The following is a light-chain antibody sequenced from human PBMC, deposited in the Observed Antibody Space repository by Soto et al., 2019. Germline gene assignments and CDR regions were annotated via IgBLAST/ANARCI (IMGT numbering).Light chain of an antibody. Sequence: QSALTQPASVSGSPGQSITISCTGTSSDVGAYNYVSWYQQYPGEAPKLMIYDVSDRPSGVSNRFSGSKSGNTASLTISGLQAEDGADYYCSSCTSSSTRVFGTGTKLTVL. J-gene: IGLJ1*01. CDR3: SSCTSSSTRV. V-gene: IGLV2-14*01. CDR2: DVS. CDR1: SSDVGAYNY.